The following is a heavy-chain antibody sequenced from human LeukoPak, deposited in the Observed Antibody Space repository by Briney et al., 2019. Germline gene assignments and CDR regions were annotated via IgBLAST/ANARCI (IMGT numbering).Heavy chain of an antibody. D-gene: IGHD6-19*01. Sequence: PGRSLRLSCAASGFTFSSYAMHWVRQAPGKRLEWVAVISYDGSNKYYADSVKGRFTISRDNSKNTLYLQMNSLRAEDTAVYYCAREPYSSGWYGNYYYYYMDVWGKGTTVTVSS. J-gene: IGHJ6*03. CDR2: ISYDGSNK. CDR1: GFTFSSYA. V-gene: IGHV3-30*01. CDR3: AREPYSSGWYGNYYYYYMDV.